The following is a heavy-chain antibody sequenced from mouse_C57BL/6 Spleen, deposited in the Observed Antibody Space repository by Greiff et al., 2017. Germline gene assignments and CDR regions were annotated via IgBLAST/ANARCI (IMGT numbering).Heavy chain of an antibody. CDR1: GYTFTSYW. CDR3: ARGGVTTVVDWYFDV. D-gene: IGHD1-1*01. J-gene: IGHJ1*03. CDR2: IDPSDSYT. V-gene: IGHV1-69*01. Sequence: QVQLQQSGAELVMPGASVKLSCKASGYTFTSYWMHWVKQRPGQGLEWIGEIDPSDSYTNYNPKFKGKSTLTVDKSSNTAYLQLSSLTSEDSAVYDCARGGVTTVVDWYFDVWGTGTTVTVSS.